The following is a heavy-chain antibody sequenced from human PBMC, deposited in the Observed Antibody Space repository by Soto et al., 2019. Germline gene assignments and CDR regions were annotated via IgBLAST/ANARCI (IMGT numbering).Heavy chain of an antibody. CDR1: GDSITGSY. V-gene: IGHV4-59*01. D-gene: IGHD1-26*01. CDR2: IYYSGTT. J-gene: IGHJ4*02. Sequence: SETLSLTCTVSGDSITGSYWSWIRQPPGKTLEWIGYIYYSGTTTYNPSLKSRVSISVNTSKNQFSLRLTSVIAADTAVYYCARDIRRGAGSLAGCEFWGKGVLVTV. CDR3: ARDIRRGAGSLAGCEF.